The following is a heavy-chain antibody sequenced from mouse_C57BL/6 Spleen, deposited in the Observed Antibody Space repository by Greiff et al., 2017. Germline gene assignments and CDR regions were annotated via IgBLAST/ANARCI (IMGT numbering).Heavy chain of an antibody. J-gene: IGHJ2*01. CDR3: ARGHMSNYPLDY. CDR2: IDPSDSET. D-gene: IGHD2-5*01. Sequence: VQLQQPGAELVRPGSSVKLSCKASGYTFTSYWMHWVKQRPIQGLEWIGNIDPSDSETHYNQKFKDKATLTVDKSSSTAYMQLSSLTSEDSAVYYCARGHMSNYPLDYWGQGTTLTVSS. CDR1: GYTFTSYW. V-gene: IGHV1-52*01.